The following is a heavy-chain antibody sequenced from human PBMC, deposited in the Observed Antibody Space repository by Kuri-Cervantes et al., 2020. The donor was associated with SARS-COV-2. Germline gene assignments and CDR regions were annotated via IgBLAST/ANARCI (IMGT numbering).Heavy chain of an antibody. D-gene: IGHD6-6*01. V-gene: IGHV3-23*01. CDR3: ARGGVWSSSSAEYFQH. Sequence: LSLICAASGFTFSSYAMSWVRQAPGKGLEWVSAISGSGGSTYYADSVKGRFTISRDNSKNTLYLQMNSLRSEDTAVYYCARGGVWSSSSAEYFQHWGQGTLVTVSS. CDR2: ISGSGGST. J-gene: IGHJ1*01. CDR1: GFTFSSYA.